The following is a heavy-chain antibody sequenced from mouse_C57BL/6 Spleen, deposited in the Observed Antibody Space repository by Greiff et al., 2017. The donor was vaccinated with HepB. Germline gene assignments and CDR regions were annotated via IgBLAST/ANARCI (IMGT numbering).Heavy chain of an antibody. CDR3: ARYRYDSSYVEYFDV. V-gene: IGHV1-78*01. Sequence: VQLQQSDAELVKPGASVKISCKVSGYTFTDHTIHWMKQRPEQGLEWIGYIYPRDGSTKYNEKFKGKATLTADKSSSTAYMQLNSLTSEDAAVYFCARYRYDSSYVEYFDVWGTGTTVTVSS. CDR2: IYPRDGST. J-gene: IGHJ1*03. D-gene: IGHD1-1*01. CDR1: GYTFTDHT.